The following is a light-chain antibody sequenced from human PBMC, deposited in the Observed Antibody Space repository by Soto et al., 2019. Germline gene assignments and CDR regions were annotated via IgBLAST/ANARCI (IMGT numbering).Light chain of an antibody. CDR3: QQYGSSPPLT. CDR2: GAS. Sequence: EFVLTQSPGKLSLSPGERATLSCRASQSISSSFLAWYQQKPGQAPRLLIYGASSRGTGIPDRFSGSGSGTDFPLTISRMEPEDFAVYYCQQYGSSPPLTFGGGTKVEI. CDR1: QSISSSF. J-gene: IGKJ4*01. V-gene: IGKV3-20*01.